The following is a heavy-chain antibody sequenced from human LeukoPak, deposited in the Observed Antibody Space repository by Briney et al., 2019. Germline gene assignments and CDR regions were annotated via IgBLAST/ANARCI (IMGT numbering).Heavy chain of an antibody. J-gene: IGHJ4*02. CDR3: ARHPELYFFDY. V-gene: IGHV4-59*08. Sequence: ASETLPLTCSVSGGSISNYYWSWIRQPPGKGLEWIGYISYSGSTNYNPSLKSRVTISADTSKNQVSLTLSSVTAADTAVYYCARHPELYFFDYWGQGTLVTVSS. D-gene: IGHD3-10*01. CDR2: ISYSGST. CDR1: GGSISNYY.